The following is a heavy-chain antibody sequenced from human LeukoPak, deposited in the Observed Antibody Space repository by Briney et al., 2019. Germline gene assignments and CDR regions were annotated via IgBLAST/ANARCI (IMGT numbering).Heavy chain of an antibody. V-gene: IGHV4-34*01. CDR3: MGIAARPSEGGWFDP. CDR1: GGSFSGYY. CDR2: INHSGST. Sequence: PSETLSLTCAVYGGSFSGYYWSWIRQPPGKGLEWTGEINHSGSTNYNPSLKSRVTISVDTSKNQFSLKLSSVTAADTAVYYCMGIAARPSEGGWFDPWGQGTLVTVSS. D-gene: IGHD6-6*01. J-gene: IGHJ5*02.